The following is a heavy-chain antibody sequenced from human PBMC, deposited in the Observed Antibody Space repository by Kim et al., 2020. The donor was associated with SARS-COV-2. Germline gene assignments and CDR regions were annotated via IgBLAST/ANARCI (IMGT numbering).Heavy chain of an antibody. CDR3: ATDLGDLNCYGSGHFYNACDI. CDR2: IKSKTDGGTT. Sequence: GGSLRLSCAASGFTFSNAWMNCVRQAPGKGLEWVGRIKSKTDGGTTDYAAPVKGRFTFSRDDSKNTLYLQMNSLKTEDTAVYYCATDLGDLNCYGSGHFYNACDIWGQGTMVTVYS. CDR1: GFTFSNAW. D-gene: IGHD3-10*01. V-gene: IGHV3-15*01. J-gene: IGHJ3*02.